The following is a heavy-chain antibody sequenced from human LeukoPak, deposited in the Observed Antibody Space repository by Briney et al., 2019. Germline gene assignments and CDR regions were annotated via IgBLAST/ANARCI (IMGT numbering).Heavy chain of an antibody. CDR3: ARARLGYYDEYFDP. Sequence: PGGSLRLSCATSGVTFSGYSMSWVRQAPGKGLEWVSSINSTSSHINYADSVRGRFTISRDNAKNALFLQMTSLTDEDTALYYCARARLGYYDEYFDPWGQGTQVTAS. V-gene: IGHV3-21*01. D-gene: IGHD3-16*01. J-gene: IGHJ5*02. CDR1: GVTFSGYS. CDR2: INSTSSHI.